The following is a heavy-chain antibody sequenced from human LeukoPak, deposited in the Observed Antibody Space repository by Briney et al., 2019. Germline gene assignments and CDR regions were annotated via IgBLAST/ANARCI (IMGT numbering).Heavy chain of an antibody. D-gene: IGHD2-2*01. CDR2: MSYDGTNK. V-gene: IGHV3-30-3*01. J-gene: IGHJ4*02. Sequence: GRSLRLSCAASGFTFSNYAMHWVRQAPGKGLEWVAIMSYDGTNKYYADSVKGRFTISRDTSKSTLNLQMNSLRAEDTAVYYCARGVIVPAATDRYYFDYWGQGTLVTVSS. CDR3: ARGVIVPAATDRYYFDY. CDR1: GFTFSNYA.